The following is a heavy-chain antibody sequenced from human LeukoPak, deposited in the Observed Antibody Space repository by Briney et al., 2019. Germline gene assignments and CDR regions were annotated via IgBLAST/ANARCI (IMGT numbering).Heavy chain of an antibody. CDR1: GYTFSSYG. J-gene: IGHJ5*02. CDR3: ARDMVGLPANGNWFDP. Sequence: ASVKVSCKASGYTFSSYGISWVRQAPGQGLEWMGWISTYNGNTKYAQKVQGRVTMTTDTSTTTAYMELRTLRSDDTAVYYCARDMVGLPANGNWFDPWGQGTLVTVSS. CDR2: ISTYNGNT. D-gene: IGHD2-2*01. V-gene: IGHV1-18*01.